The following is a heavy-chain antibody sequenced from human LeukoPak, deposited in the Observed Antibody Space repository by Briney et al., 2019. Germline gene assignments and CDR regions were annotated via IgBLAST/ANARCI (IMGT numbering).Heavy chain of an antibody. Sequence: SETLSLTCAVYGGSFSGYYWSWIRQPPGKGLEWIGEINHSGSTNYNPSLKSRVTISVDTSKNQFSLKLSSVTAADTAVYYCARTVAGRRGAFDIWGQGTMVTVSS. J-gene: IGHJ3*02. CDR2: INHSGST. CDR3: ARTVAGRRGAFDI. D-gene: IGHD6-19*01. CDR1: GGSFSGYY. V-gene: IGHV4-34*01.